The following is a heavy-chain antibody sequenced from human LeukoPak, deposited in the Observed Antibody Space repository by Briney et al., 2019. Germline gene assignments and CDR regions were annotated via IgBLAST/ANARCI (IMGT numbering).Heavy chain of an antibody. CDR3: ARDKAVGATTTYYGMDV. CDR1: GGSISSYY. J-gene: IGHJ6*02. D-gene: IGHD1-26*01. CDR2: IYTSGST. V-gene: IGHV4-4*07. Sequence: SETLSLTCTVSGGSISSYYWSWIRQPAGKGLEWIGRIYTSGSTNYNPSLKSRVTMSVDTSKNQFSLKLSSVTAADTAVYYCARDKAVGATTTYYGMDVWGQGTTVTVSS.